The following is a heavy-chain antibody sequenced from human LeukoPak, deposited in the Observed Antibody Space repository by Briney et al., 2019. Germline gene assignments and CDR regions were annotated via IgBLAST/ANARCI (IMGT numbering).Heavy chain of an antibody. CDR1: GFTFSSYA. V-gene: IGHV3-30*07. J-gene: IGHJ6*03. D-gene: IGHD4-11*01. Sequence: GGSLRLSCAASGFTFSSYAMHWVRQAPGKGLEWVAVISYDGSNKYYADSVKGRFTISRDNPKNTLYLQMNSLRAEDTAVYYCARDTDYSEAMDVWGKGTTVTVSS. CDR2: ISYDGSNK. CDR3: ARDTDYSEAMDV.